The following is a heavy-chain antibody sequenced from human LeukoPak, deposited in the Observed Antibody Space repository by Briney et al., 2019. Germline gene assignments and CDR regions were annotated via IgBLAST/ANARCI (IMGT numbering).Heavy chain of an antibody. D-gene: IGHD3-10*01. Sequence: SETLSLTCTVSGGSISSSSYYWGWIRQPPGKGLGWIGSIYYSGSTCYNPSLKSRVTISVDKSKNQFSLKLSSVTAPDTAVYNCASRFSGSYYGRGYWFDPWGQGTLVTVSS. CDR1: GGSISSSSYY. J-gene: IGHJ5*02. V-gene: IGHV4-39*07. CDR3: ASRFSGSYYGRGYWFDP. CDR2: IYYSGST.